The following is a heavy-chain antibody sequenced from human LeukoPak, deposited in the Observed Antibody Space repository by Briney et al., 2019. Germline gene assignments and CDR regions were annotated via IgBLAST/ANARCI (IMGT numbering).Heavy chain of an antibody. CDR1: GFTFDDYG. V-gene: IGHV3-20*04. CDR2: INWNGGST. J-gene: IGHJ6*03. Sequence: PGGSLRLSCAASGFTFDDYGMSWVRQAPGKGLEWVSGINWNGGSTGYADSVKGRFTISRDNAKNSLYLQMNSLRAEDTALYYCARVHGGSYYYYYYMDVWGKGTTVTVSS. CDR3: ARVHGGSYYYYYYMDV. D-gene: IGHD1-26*01.